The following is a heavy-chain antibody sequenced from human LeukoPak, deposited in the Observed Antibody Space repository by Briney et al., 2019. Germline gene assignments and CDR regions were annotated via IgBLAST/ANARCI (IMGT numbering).Heavy chain of an antibody. CDR2: ISSGGSTI. D-gene: IGHD5-12*01. CDR1: GFTFSDYY. CDR3: AKFGYSGYDPLAALDY. Sequence: GGSLRLSCAVSGFTFSDYYMSWIRQAPGKGLEWVSYISSGGSTISHADSVKGRFTISRDNAENSLYLQMNSLRAEDTAVYYCAKFGYSGYDPLAALDYWGQGTLVTVSS. V-gene: IGHV3-11*01. J-gene: IGHJ4*02.